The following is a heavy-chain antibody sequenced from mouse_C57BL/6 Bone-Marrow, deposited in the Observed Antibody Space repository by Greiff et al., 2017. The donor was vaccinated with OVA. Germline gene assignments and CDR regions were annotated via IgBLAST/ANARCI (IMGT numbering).Heavy chain of an antibody. CDR3: ARMSGNYYGSSYSFAY. J-gene: IGHJ3*01. CDR1: GYTFTSYG. Sequence: VQLQESGAELARPGASVKLSCKASGYTFTSYGISWVQQSTGQGLEWIGELYPRSGNTYYHEKFKGKVTLTADNSSSTVYIELRSLTSEDSAVYFCARMSGNYYGSSYSFAYWGQGTLVTVSA. V-gene: IGHV1-81*01. D-gene: IGHD1-1*01. CDR2: LYPRSGNT.